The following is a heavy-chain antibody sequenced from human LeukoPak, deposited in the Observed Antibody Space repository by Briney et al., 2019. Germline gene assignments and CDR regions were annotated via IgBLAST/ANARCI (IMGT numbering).Heavy chain of an antibody. D-gene: IGHD4-17*01. CDR2: IYYSGST. CDR3: ARDYGDYSLDI. Sequence: PSETLSLTCTVSGGSISSYYWSWIRQPPGKGLEWIGYIYYSGSTNYNPSLKSRVTISVDTSKNQFSLKLSSVTAAGTAVYYCARDYGDYSLDIWGQGTMVTVSS. CDR1: GGSISSYY. V-gene: IGHV4-59*01. J-gene: IGHJ3*02.